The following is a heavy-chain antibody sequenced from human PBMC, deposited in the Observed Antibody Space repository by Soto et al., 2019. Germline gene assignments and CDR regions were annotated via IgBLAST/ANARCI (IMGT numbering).Heavy chain of an antibody. CDR2: IIPISGTA. J-gene: IGHJ6*02. Sequence: QVQLVQSGAEVKKPGSSVKVSCKASGGTFSSYAISWVRQAPGQGLEWMGGIIPISGTANYAQKFQGRVTMTADESTSTAYMELSRLIFEDTAVYYCARSQGSSTSLEIYYYYYYGMDVWGQGTTVTVSS. D-gene: IGHD2-2*01. CDR3: ARSQGSSTSLEIYYYYYYGMDV. CDR1: GGTFSSYA. V-gene: IGHV1-69*01.